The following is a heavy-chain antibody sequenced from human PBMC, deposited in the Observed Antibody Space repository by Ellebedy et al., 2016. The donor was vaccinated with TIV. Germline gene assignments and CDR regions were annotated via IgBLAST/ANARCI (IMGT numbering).Heavy chain of an antibody. CDR2: IYYSGST. V-gene: IGHV4-31*03. CDR3: ARKLPGMGYFDC. CDR1: GGSISSGGSY. D-gene: IGHD3-10*01. J-gene: IGHJ4*02. Sequence: SETLSLXXTVSGGSISSGGSYWSWIRQHPGKGLEWIGYIYYSGSTYYNPSLKSRVTISVDTSKNQFSLKLSSVTAADTAVYYCARKLPGMGYFDCWGQGTLVTVSS.